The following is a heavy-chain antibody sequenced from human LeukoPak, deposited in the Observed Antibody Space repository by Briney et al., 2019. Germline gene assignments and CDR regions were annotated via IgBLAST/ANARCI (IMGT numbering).Heavy chain of an antibody. J-gene: IGHJ4*02. CDR1: GCTFTYF. V-gene: IGHV1-2*02. CDR3: ARGGGAAHFDY. Sequence: GTSVKVSCKASGCTFTYFMHWVRDAPGQGLEWMGWINPNNGDTKYAQEFQGRVTMTTDTSISTAYMELSTLKSDDTAVYYCARGGGAAHFDYWGQGTLVTVSS. CDR2: INPNNGDT. D-gene: IGHD1-26*01.